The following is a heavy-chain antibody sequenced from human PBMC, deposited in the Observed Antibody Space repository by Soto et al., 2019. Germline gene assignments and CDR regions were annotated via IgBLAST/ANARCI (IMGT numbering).Heavy chain of an antibody. Sequence: EVQLVESGGGLVKPGGSLRLSCAASGFTFSNAWMNWVRQAPGKGLEWVGRIKSKTDGWTTDYAAPVKGRFTISRDDSKNTLYLQMNSLKTEDTAVYYCTTESEAVDSSGYYHDAFDIWGQGTMVTVSS. CDR2: IKSKTDGWTT. J-gene: IGHJ3*02. V-gene: IGHV3-15*07. CDR1: GFTFSNAW. CDR3: TTESEAVDSSGYYHDAFDI. D-gene: IGHD3-22*01.